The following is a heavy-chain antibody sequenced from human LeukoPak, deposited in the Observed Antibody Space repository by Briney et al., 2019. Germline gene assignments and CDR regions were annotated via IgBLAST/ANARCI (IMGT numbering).Heavy chain of an antibody. V-gene: IGHV1-18*01. CDR1: GYNFTSYG. CDR2: ISAYNGNT. Sequence: VASVKVSCKASGYNFTSYGISWVRQAPGQGLEWMGWISAYNGNTNYAQKLQGRVTMTTDTSTSTAYMELRSLRSDDTAVYYCARVGATTPVNYYMDVWGKGTTVTISS. CDR3: ARVGATTPVNYYMDV. J-gene: IGHJ6*03. D-gene: IGHD5-24*01.